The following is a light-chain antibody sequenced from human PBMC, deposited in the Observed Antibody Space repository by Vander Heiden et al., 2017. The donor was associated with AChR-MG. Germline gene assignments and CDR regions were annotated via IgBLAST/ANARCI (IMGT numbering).Light chain of an antibody. CDR3: LQDYTYPFT. V-gene: IGKV1-6*01. J-gene: IGKJ3*01. Sequence: AIQMTQSPSSLSASVGDRVTITCRASQGIRSDLGWFQQKPGKAPKLLIYGASNLQSGVPSRFSGSGSGTDFTLTISSLQPEDFATYYCLQDYTYPFTFGPGTTVDIK. CDR2: GAS. CDR1: QGIRSD.